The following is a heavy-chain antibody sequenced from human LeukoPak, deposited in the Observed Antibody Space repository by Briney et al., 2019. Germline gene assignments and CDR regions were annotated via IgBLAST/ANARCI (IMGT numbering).Heavy chain of an antibody. Sequence: ASVKVSCKASGYTFTSYAMHWVRQAPGQRLEWMGWINAGNGNTKYSQKFQGRVTITRDTSASTAYMELSSLRSEDTAVYCCARRYSSSWYAPFDYWGQGTLVTVSS. J-gene: IGHJ4*02. CDR2: INAGNGNT. CDR1: GYTFTSYA. D-gene: IGHD6-13*01. CDR3: ARRYSSSWYAPFDY. V-gene: IGHV1-3*01.